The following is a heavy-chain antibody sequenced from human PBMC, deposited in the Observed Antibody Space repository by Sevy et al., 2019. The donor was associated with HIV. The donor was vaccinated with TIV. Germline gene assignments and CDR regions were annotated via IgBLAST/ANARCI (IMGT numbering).Heavy chain of an antibody. D-gene: IGHD3-9*01. CDR2: ICWDGDT. J-gene: IGHJ4*02. CDR3: AHRRSKGITITEFDY. V-gene: IGHV2-5*02. Sequence: SGPTLVRPTQTLTLTCNFSGFSFSSSGVGVGWIRQPPGKALEWLAMICWDGDTRYSPSLRSRLTITKDTSKDQVVLTMADMDPVDTGTYYCAHRRSKGITITEFDYWGQGALVTVSS. CDR1: GFSFSSSGVG.